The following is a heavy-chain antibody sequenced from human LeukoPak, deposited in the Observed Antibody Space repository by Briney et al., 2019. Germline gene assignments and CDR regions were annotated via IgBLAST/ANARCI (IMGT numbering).Heavy chain of an antibody. J-gene: IGHJ4*02. CDR2: INPNSGGT. Sequence: ASVKVSCKASGYTFTSYGISWVRQAPGQGLEWMGWINPNSGGTNYAQKFQGRVTMTRDTSISTAYMELSRLRSDDTAVYYCARTVLRYFDWGRALGYWGQGPLVTVPS. CDR1: GYTFTSYG. D-gene: IGHD3-9*01. V-gene: IGHV1-2*02. CDR3: ARTVLRYFDWGRALGY.